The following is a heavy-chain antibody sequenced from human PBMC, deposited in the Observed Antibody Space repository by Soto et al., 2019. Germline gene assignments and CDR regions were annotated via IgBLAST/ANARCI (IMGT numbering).Heavy chain of an antibody. CDR3: ARATINTRAAIAYYFDY. D-gene: IGHD2-2*02. CDR2: IKQDGSEK. V-gene: IGHV3-7*05. Sequence: PGGSLRLSCAASGFTFSSYWMSWVRQAPGKGLEWVANIKQDGSEKYYVDSVKGRFTISRDNAKNSLYLQMNSLRAEDTAVYYCARATINTRAAIAYYFDYWGQGTLVTVSS. CDR1: GFTFSSYW. J-gene: IGHJ4*02.